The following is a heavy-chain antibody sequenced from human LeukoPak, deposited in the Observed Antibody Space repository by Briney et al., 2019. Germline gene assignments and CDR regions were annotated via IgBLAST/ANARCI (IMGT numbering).Heavy chain of an antibody. J-gene: IGHJ6*03. CDR3: AVSFYYYYMDV. V-gene: IGHV3-23*01. D-gene: IGHD1-7*01. Sequence: GGSLRLSCAASGFTFSSYAMSWVRQAPGKGLEWVSAISGSGGSTYYADSVKGRFTISRDNSKNTVYLQMNSLRADDTAVYYCAVSFYYYYMDVWGKGTTVTVSS. CDR2: ISGSGGST. CDR1: GFTFSSYA.